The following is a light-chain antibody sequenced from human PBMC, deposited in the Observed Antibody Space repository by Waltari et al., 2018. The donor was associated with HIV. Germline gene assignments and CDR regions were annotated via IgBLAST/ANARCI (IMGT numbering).Light chain of an antibody. J-gene: IGLJ2*01. Sequence: QSALTQPASVSGSPGQSITISCTGTSSDVGGYNYVSWYQQHPGKAPKLMSYEVSNRPSGVANRFSGSTSGNTASLTISGLQAEDEADYYCSSYTSSSTRVFGGGTKLTVL. CDR1: SSDVGGYNY. CDR2: EVS. CDR3: SSYTSSSTRV. V-gene: IGLV2-14*01.